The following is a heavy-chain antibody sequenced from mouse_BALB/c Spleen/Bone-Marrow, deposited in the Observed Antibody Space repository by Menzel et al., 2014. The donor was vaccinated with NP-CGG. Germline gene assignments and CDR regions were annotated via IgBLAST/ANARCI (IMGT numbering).Heavy chain of an antibody. CDR2: IYPSDSYT. V-gene: IGHV1-69*02. J-gene: IGHJ2*01. CDR3: TTAVGSCSEYYFAY. Sequence: QVQLQQPGAELVRPGASVKLSCKASGYTFTSYWINWVKQRPGQGLEWIGNIYPSDSYTNYNQKFKDKATLTVDKSSSTAYIQLSSPTLEDSTVYYSTTAVGSCSEYYFAYWGQGTTLTVSS. D-gene: IGHD1-1*01. CDR1: GYTFTSYW.